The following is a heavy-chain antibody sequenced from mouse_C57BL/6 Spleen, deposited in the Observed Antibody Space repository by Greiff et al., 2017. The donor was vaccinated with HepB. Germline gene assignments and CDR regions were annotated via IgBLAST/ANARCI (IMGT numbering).Heavy chain of an antibody. D-gene: IGHD2-3*01. Sequence: EVHLVESGGDLVKPGGSLKLSCAASGFTFSSYGMSWVRQTPDKRLEWVATISSGGSYTYYPDSVKGRFTISRDNAKNTLYLQMSSLKSEDTAMYYCARHGYDCYYVYYWGQGTTLTVSS. CDR1: GFTFSSYG. J-gene: IGHJ2*01. CDR3: ARHGYDCYYVYY. CDR2: ISSGGSYT. V-gene: IGHV5-6*01.